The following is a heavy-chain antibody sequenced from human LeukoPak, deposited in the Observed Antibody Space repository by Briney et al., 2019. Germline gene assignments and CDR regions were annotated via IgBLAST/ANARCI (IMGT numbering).Heavy chain of an antibody. CDR3: ARGGRVGASDY. V-gene: IGHV3-7*01. CDR1: GFTFSSFW. Sequence: GGSLRLSCAASGFTFSSFWMTWVRQAPGKGLEWVAIIKSDGSEKFYVDSVKGRFTISRDNAKNSLYLQMNSLRVEDTAVYYCARGGRVGASDYWGQGTLVTASS. D-gene: IGHD1-26*01. J-gene: IGHJ4*02. CDR2: IKSDGSEK.